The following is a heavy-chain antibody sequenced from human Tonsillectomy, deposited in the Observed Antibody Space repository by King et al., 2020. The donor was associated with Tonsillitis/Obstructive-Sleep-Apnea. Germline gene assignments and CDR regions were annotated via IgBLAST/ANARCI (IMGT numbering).Heavy chain of an antibody. CDR3: ARGSDCTGGVCYTSSWFDP. CDR1: VGSFSGYY. CDR2: INYSGST. J-gene: IGHJ5*02. V-gene: IGHV4-34*01. D-gene: IGHD2-8*02. Sequence: VQLQQWGAGLLKPSETLYLTCAVYVGSFSGYYWSWIRQPPGKGLEWIGEINYSGSTNYNPSLKSRVTISIDTSQNQFSLKLSSVTAADTAVYYCARGSDCTGGVCYTSSWFDPWGQGTLVTVSS.